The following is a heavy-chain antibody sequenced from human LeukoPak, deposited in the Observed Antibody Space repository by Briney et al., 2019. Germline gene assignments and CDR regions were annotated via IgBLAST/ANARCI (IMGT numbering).Heavy chain of an antibody. D-gene: IGHD3-10*01. V-gene: IGHV4-39*07. CDR1: GGSISSSSYY. Sequence: SETLSLTCTVSGGSISSSSYYWGWIRQPPGKGLEWIGSIYYSGSTYYNPSLKSRVTISVDTSKNQFSLKLSSVTAADTAVYYCVRFRGSGSSVRAFDYWGQGTLVTVSS. J-gene: IGHJ4*02. CDR2: IYYSGST. CDR3: VRFRGSGSSVRAFDY.